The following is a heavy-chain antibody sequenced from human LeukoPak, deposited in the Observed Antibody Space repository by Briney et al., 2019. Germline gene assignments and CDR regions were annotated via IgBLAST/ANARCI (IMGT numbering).Heavy chain of an antibody. CDR3: TRGVLLSKDYGDSSD. V-gene: IGHV3-49*03. J-gene: IGHJ4*02. Sequence: GGSLRLSCTASGFTFGDFAMSWFRKAPGKGLEWVGFFGSKAYGGTTEYAASVKGRFTISRDDSKSIAYLQMNSLKTEDAAVYYCTRGVLLSKDYGDSSDWGQGTLVTVSS. CDR2: FGSKAYGGTT. CDR1: GFTFGDFA. D-gene: IGHD4-17*01.